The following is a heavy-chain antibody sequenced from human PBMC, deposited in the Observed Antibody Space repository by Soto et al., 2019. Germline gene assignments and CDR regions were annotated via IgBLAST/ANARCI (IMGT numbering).Heavy chain of an antibody. Sequence: PGGSLRLSCAASGFTFSNYWMTWVRQAPGKGLEWVANIKQDGSEKYYVDSVKGRFTISRDNAKNSLYLQMNSLRAEDTAVYYCARGCSGGSCYPIWFDYWGQGTQVTVYS. CDR3: ARGCSGGSCYPIWFDY. D-gene: IGHD2-15*01. CDR2: IKQDGSEK. CDR1: GFTFSNYW. J-gene: IGHJ4*02. V-gene: IGHV3-7*03.